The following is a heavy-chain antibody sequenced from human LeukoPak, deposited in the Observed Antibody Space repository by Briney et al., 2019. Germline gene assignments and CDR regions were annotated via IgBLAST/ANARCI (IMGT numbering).Heavy chain of an antibody. Sequence: ASVKVSYKASGYTFTSYGISWVRQAPGQGLEWMGWISAYNGNTNYAQKLQGRVTMTTDTSTSTAYMELRSLRSDDTAVYYCARDRYDILTGYYWFDPWGQGTLVTVSS. J-gene: IGHJ5*02. D-gene: IGHD3-9*01. CDR2: ISAYNGNT. CDR1: GYTFTSYG. V-gene: IGHV1-18*01. CDR3: ARDRYDILTGYYWFDP.